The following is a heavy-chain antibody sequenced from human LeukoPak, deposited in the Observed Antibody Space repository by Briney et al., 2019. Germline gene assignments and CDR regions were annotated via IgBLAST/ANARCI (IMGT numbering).Heavy chain of an antibody. CDR3: ARHLYYYGSGSYYYYYGMDV. CDR1: GFTFSSYW. J-gene: IGHJ6*02. D-gene: IGHD3-10*01. V-gene: IGHV3-7*03. Sequence: GGSLRLSCAASGFTFSSYWMSWVRQAPGKGLEWVANIKQDGSGKYYVDSVKGRFTISRDNAKNSLYLQMNSLRAEDTAVYYCARHLYYYGSGSYYYYYGMDVWGQGTTVTVSS. CDR2: IKQDGSGK.